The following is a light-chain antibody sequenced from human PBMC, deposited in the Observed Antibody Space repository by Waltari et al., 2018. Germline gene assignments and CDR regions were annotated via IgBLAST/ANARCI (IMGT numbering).Light chain of an antibody. V-gene: IGKV3-20*01. CDR3: QQHDTSPWT. Sequence: EIVLTQSPGGLSLSPGERASLSCRASQSVRSTYLTWYQQKPGQAPRLLIYGPSRSATGVPDRFSGSGSGTDFTLSISRLEPEDFAVYYCQQHDTSPWTFGQGTKVDLK. J-gene: IGKJ1*01. CDR2: GPS. CDR1: QSVRSTY.